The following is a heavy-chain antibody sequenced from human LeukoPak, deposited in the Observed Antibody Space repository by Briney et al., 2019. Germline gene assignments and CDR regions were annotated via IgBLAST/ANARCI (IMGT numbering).Heavy chain of an antibody. CDR1: GFTFSSYA. Sequence: PGGSLRLSCEASGFTFSSYAITWVRQAPGKGLEWVSVIIGSGDNTYYADSVKGRFTISRDNSKNTVYLQMNSLRAEDTAVYYCAKANVLRFLDHRSYMDVWGKGTTVTVSS. V-gene: IGHV3-23*01. CDR3: AKANVLRFLDHRSYMDV. J-gene: IGHJ6*03. D-gene: IGHD3-3*01. CDR2: IIGSGDNT.